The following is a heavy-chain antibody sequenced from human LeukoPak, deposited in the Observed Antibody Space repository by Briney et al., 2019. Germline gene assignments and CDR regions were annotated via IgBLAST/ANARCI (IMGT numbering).Heavy chain of an antibody. J-gene: IGHJ1*01. D-gene: IGHD6-13*01. CDR2: IQQDGSEK. CDR3: ARDPQTNSWPESFLH. CDR1: GFTFSNYW. Sequence: GGSLRLSCATPGFTFSNYWMNWVRQAPGKGLEWVANIQQDGSEKYYVDSVKGRFTISRDNAKNSLFHQMNGLRADDTAVYYCARDPQTNSWPESFLHWGQGTLVTVSS. V-gene: IGHV3-7*04.